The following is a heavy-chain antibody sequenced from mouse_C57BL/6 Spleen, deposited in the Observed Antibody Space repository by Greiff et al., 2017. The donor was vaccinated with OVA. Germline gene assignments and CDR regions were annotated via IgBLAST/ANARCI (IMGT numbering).Heavy chain of an antibody. Sequence: QVQLQQPGAELVKPGASVKLSCKASGYTFTSYWMHWVKQRPGQGLEWIGMIHPNSGSTNYNQKFKSKATLTVDKSSSTAYMQLSSLTSEDSAVYYCAREEGFGITTVVDTDDWGQGTTLTVSS. CDR2: IHPNSGST. D-gene: IGHD1-1*01. J-gene: IGHJ2*01. CDR3: AREEGFGITTVVDTDD. CDR1: GYTFTSYW. V-gene: IGHV1-64*01.